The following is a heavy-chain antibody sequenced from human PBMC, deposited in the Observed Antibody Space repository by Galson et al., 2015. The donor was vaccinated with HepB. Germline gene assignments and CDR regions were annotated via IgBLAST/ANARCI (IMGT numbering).Heavy chain of an antibody. CDR3: AKDFWMGASTEGPVDS. V-gene: IGHV3-30-3*01. J-gene: IGHJ4*02. CDR1: GFNFSSYA. Sequence: SLRLSCAASGFNFSSYAMHWVRQAPGKGLEWVAVISYDGTNKYNADSVKGRFTISRDNSKNTLYMQMNSLRAEDTAVYYCAKDFWMGASTEGPVDSWGQGTLVIVSS. D-gene: IGHD1-26*01. CDR2: ISYDGTNK.